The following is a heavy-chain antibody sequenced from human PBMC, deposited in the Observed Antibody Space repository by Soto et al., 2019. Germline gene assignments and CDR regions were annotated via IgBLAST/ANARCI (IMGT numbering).Heavy chain of an antibody. D-gene: IGHD3-22*01. CDR2: VSAYTANT. CDR1: GYTFTSYA. Sequence: GASVKDSCKASGYTFTSYAISRVLRAPGPGLEWMGWVSAYTANTNYAQMLKGRVTMTTDTPTSTANMELRSLRPDDTAVYDCAGEYDSSGSRFDHWGQGALDT. V-gene: IGHV1-18*01. CDR3: AGEYDSSGSRFDH. J-gene: IGHJ4*02.